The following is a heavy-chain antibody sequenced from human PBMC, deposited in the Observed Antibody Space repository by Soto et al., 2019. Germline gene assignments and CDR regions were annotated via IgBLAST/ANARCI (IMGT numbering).Heavy chain of an antibody. CDR1: SGPDSSHN. CDR2: VYYTGDP. V-gene: IGHV4-59*08. CDR3: VRQGIDYLHGLVDV. D-gene: IGHD1-26*01. J-gene: IGHJ6*02. Sequence: QVELQQSGPGLVKPSGTLSLTCTVSSGPDSSHNWGWIRQPPGRGLGWIGYVYYTGDPSYNPSLKSRATISAATSTKIISLTLSSVTAADTAVYYCVRQGIDYLHGLVDVWGQGTTVSVSS.